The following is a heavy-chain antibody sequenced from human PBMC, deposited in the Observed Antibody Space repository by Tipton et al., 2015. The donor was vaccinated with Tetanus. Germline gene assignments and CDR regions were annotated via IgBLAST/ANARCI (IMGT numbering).Heavy chain of an antibody. CDR1: GASSTSGDYY. CDR2: IYYTGST. J-gene: IGHJ4*02. CDR3: ARTQGSALIDY. D-gene: IGHD2-8*01. V-gene: IGHV4-39*01. Sequence: TLSLTCTVSGASSTSGDYYWAWIRQPPGKGPEWIGSIYYTGSTYYNPSLKSRVTISEDTSKNQFSLKLSSGIAADTAVYYCARTQGSALIDYWGQGTLVTVSS.